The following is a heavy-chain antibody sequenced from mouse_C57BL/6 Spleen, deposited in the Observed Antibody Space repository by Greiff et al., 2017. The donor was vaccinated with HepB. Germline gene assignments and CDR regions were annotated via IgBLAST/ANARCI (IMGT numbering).Heavy chain of an antibody. CDR2: ISSGGSYT. CDR3: ARHYDYGGFAY. V-gene: IGHV5-6*01. J-gene: IGHJ3*01. Sequence: EVNLVESGGDLVKPGGSLKLSCAASGFTFSSYGMSWVRQTPDKRLEWVATISSGGSYTYYPDSVKGRFTISRDNAKNTLYLQMSSLKSEDTAMYYCARHYDYGGFAYWGQGTLVTVSA. CDR1: GFTFSSYG. D-gene: IGHD2-4*01.